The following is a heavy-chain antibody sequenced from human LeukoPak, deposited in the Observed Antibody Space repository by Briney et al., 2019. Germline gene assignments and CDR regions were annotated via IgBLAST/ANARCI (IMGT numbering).Heavy chain of an antibody. CDR2: INPNSGGT. V-gene: IGHV1-2*02. J-gene: IGHJ4*02. Sequence: ASVKVSCKASGYTFTGYYMHWVRQAPGQGLEWMGWINPNSGGTNYAQKFQGRVTMTRDTSISTAYMELSSVTAADTAVYYCARAGRPGSSGYYYFDYWGQGTLVTVSS. CDR3: ARAGRPGSSGYYYFDY. D-gene: IGHD3-22*01. CDR1: GYTFTGYY.